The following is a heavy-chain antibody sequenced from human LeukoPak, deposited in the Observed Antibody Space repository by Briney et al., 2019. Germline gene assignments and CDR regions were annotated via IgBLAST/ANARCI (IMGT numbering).Heavy chain of an antibody. CDR3: AREPGGYDSGYYYMDV. J-gene: IGHJ6*03. D-gene: IGHD5-12*01. CDR1: GFTFSSYW. CDR2: IKQDGSEK. V-gene: IGHV3-7*01. Sequence: GGSLRLSCAASGFTFSSYWMSWVRQAPGKGLEWVANIKQDGSEKYYVDSVKGRFTISRDNAKSSLYLQMNSLRAEDTAVYYCAREPGGYDSGYYYMDVWGKGTTVTVSS.